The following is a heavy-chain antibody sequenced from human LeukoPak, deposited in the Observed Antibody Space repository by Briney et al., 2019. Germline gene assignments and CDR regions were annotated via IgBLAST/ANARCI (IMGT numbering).Heavy chain of an antibody. CDR2: ISSGGSTI. V-gene: IGHV3-48*01. D-gene: IGHD2-2*02. CDR1: GFTFNSYS. Sequence: GGSLRLSCAASGFTFNSYSMNWVRQAPGKGLEWVSYISSGGSTIYYADSVKGRFTISRDNAKNSLYLQMNSLRAEDTAVYYCARDIPPDPWGQGTLVTVST. J-gene: IGHJ5*02. CDR3: ARDIPPDP.